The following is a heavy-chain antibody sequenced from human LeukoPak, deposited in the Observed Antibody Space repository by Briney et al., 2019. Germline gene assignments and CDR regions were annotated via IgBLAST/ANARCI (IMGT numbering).Heavy chain of an antibody. CDR2: ILYDGSNK. Sequence: GGSLRLSCAASGFTFSRYAMHWVRQPPGKGLEWVAVILYDGSNKYYADSVKGRFTISRDNPKNTEYLQMNSPRAEDTALYYCAREAIVAERWFDPWGQGTLVTVSS. V-gene: IGHV3-30-3*01. CDR3: AREAIVAERWFDP. J-gene: IGHJ5*02. CDR1: GFTFSRYA. D-gene: IGHD6-25*01.